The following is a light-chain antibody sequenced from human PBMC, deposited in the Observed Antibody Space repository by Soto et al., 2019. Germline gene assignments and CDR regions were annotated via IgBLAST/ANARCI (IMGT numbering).Light chain of an antibody. CDR2: ANI. Sequence: KRVTISCTGSGSNIGAGYDVHWYQQLPGTAPKLLIFANINRPSGVPDRFSGSKSGTSASLAITGLRAEDEADYYCQSYDSSPSGYVFGTGTKVTVL. CDR3: QSYDSSPSGYV. J-gene: IGLJ1*01. V-gene: IGLV1-40*01. CDR1: GSNIGAGYD.